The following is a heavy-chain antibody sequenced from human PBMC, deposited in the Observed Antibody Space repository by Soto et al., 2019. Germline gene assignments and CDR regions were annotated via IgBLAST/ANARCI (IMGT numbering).Heavy chain of an antibody. CDR2: ISGSGGST. Sequence: EVQLLESGGGLVQPGGSLRLSCAASGFTFSSYAMSWVRQAPGKGLEWVSAISGSGGSTYYADSVKGRFTISRDNSSNTLYMQRNSLRAEDTAVYYCAKGLLLRYFDWLLRDDAFDIWGQGTMVTVSS. V-gene: IGHV3-23*01. CDR3: AKGLLLRYFDWLLRDDAFDI. D-gene: IGHD3-9*01. J-gene: IGHJ3*02. CDR1: GFTFSSYA.